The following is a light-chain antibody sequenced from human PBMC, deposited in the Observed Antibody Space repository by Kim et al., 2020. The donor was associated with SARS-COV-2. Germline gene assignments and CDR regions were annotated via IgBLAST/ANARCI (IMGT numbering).Light chain of an antibody. CDR2: AAS. Sequence: DIQMTQSPSSLSASAGDRVTITCRASQAISNNLNWYQQKPGKAPELLIYAASSLQSGVPSRFSGSGSGTDFTLTINSLQPEDFATYYCQQSYSVPRSITFGQGTRLEIK. CDR3: QQSYSVPRSIT. J-gene: IGKJ5*01. V-gene: IGKV1-39*01. CDR1: QAISNN.